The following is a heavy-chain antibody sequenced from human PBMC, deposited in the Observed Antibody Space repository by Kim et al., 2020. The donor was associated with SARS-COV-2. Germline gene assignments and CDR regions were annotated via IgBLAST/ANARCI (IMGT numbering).Heavy chain of an antibody. CDR2: IYHSGST. CDR1: GGSISSSNW. J-gene: IGHJ6*02. V-gene: IGHV4-4*02. Sequence: SETLSLTCAVSGGSISSSNWWSWVRQPPGKGLEWIGEIYHSGSTNYNPSLKSRVTISVDKSKNQFSLKLSSVTAADTAVYYCARGERGGIWCGELLRFYYGIDIWGQGTTLTVS. CDR3: ARGERGGIWCGELLRFYYGIDI. D-gene: IGHD3-10*01.